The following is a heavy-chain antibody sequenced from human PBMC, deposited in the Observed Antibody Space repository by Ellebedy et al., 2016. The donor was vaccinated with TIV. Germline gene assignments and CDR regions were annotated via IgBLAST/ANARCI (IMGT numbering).Heavy chain of an antibody. V-gene: IGHV1-18*01. CDR1: GYTFTSYG. Sequence: ASVKVSCKASGYTFTSYGISWVRQAPGRGLEWMGWISPYNGNTNYAQKFQGRVTMTTDTSTSTAYMELRSLRSDDTAVYYCARVHCSSASCYLSYYYGMDVWGQGTTVTVSS. CDR2: ISPYNGNT. CDR3: ARVHCSSASCYLSYYYGMDV. D-gene: IGHD2-2*01. J-gene: IGHJ6*02.